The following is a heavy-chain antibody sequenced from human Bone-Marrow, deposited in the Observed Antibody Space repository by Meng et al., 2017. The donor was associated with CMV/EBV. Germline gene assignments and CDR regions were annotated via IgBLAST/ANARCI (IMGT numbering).Heavy chain of an antibody. V-gene: IGHV3-30-3*01. J-gene: IGHJ4*02. CDR3: ARDYYQYYFDY. D-gene: IGHD3-10*01. CDR1: GFTFSSHA. CDR2: ISYDGSNK. Sequence: GGSLRLSCAASGFTFSSHAMHWVRQAPGKGLEWVALISYDGSNKYYADSVKGRFTISRDNSKITLFLQMNSLRAEDTAVYFCARDYYQYYFDYWGQGTLVTVSS.